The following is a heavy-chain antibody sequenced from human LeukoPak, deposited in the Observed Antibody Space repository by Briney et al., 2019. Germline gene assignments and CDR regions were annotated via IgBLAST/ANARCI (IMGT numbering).Heavy chain of an antibody. D-gene: IGHD3-22*01. V-gene: IGHV3-23*01. CDR1: GFTFRHYD. CDR2: INTSGGST. Sequence: GGSLRLSCVASGFTFRHYDMSWVRQAPGKGLEWVSSINTSGGSTYYADSLQGRFTISRDNSKNTLYLQMNSLRVEDTAVYYCAKDSRGYQDYFDYWGQGTLVTVSS. J-gene: IGHJ4*02. CDR3: AKDSRGYQDYFDY.